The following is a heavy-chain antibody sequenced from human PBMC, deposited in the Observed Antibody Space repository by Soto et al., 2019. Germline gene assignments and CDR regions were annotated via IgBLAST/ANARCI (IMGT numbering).Heavy chain of an antibody. J-gene: IGHJ4*02. Sequence: SETLPLTCAVSGGSIGSVGYSWSWIRQPPGKGLEWIGYIYHSGSTYYNPSLKSRVTISVDRSKNQFSLKLSSVTAADTAVYYCARAAGGYYDSSGYSYFDYWGQGTLVTVSS. D-gene: IGHD3-22*01. V-gene: IGHV4-30-2*01. CDR1: GGSIGSVGYS. CDR3: ARAAGGYYDSSGYSYFDY. CDR2: IYHSGST.